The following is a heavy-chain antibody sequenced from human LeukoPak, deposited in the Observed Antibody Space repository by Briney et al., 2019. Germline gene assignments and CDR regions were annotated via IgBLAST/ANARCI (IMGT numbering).Heavy chain of an antibody. V-gene: IGHV1-46*01. Sequence: GASVKVSCKASGYTFTSYYMHWVRQAPGQGLEWMGIINPSGGRTNYAPKFQGRVTMTRDTATSTVYMELSSLRSEDTAVYYCVRDGEVIIKPAASFSHDAFDIWGQGTMVIVSS. CDR3: VRDGEVIIKPAASFSHDAFDI. J-gene: IGHJ3*02. CDR1: GYTFTSYY. CDR2: INPSGGRT. D-gene: IGHD3-10*01.